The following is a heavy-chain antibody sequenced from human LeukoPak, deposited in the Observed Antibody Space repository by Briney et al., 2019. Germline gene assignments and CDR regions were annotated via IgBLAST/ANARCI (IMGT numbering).Heavy chain of an antibody. CDR1: GFTFSDYY. V-gene: IGHV3-11*04. CDR3: ARDGPDSSSSDFDY. D-gene: IGHD6-6*01. J-gene: IGHJ4*02. Sequence: KSGGSLRLSCAASGFTFSDYYMSWIRQAPGKGLEWVSYISSSGSTIYYADSVKGRFTISRDNAKNSLYLQMNSLRAEDAAVYYCARDGPDSSSSDFDYWGQGTLVTVSS. CDR2: ISSSGSTI.